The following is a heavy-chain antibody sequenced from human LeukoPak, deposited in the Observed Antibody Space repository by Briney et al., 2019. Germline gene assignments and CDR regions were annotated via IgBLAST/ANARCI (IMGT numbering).Heavy chain of an antibody. V-gene: IGHV3-30*18. J-gene: IGHJ4*02. Sequence: GRSLRLSCAASGFTSSNYGMHWVRQAPGKGLEWVAVISYDGTNKYYADPLKGRFTISRDNSKNTLYLQMNSLRVEDTAVYYCAKPHEVEMVIIDYWGQGTLVTVSS. CDR1: GFTSSNYG. CDR3: AKPHEVEMVIIDY. CDR2: ISYDGTNK. D-gene: IGHD5-24*01.